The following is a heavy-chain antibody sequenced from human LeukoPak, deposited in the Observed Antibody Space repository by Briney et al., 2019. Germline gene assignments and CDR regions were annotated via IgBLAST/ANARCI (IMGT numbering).Heavy chain of an antibody. D-gene: IGHD1-14*01. CDR3: ARSPGDYFNY. Sequence: PGGSLRLSCAASGCTFSSYSMNWVRQAPGKGLEWVSSITSGSTYIYYADSVKGRFTISRDNAQHSLYLQMDSLRAEDTAVYYCARSPGDYFNYWGQGTLVTVSS. V-gene: IGHV3-21*01. CDR2: ITSGSTYI. CDR1: GCTFSSYS. J-gene: IGHJ4*02.